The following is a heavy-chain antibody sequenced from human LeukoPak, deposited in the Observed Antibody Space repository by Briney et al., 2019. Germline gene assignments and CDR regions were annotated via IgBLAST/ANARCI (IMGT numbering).Heavy chain of an antibody. J-gene: IGHJ4*02. CDR1: GGSISSGGYY. CDR3: ARARYFDWSIDY. V-gene: IGHV4-31*03. CDR2: IYYSGST. D-gene: IGHD3-9*01. Sequence: PSQTLSLTCTVSGGSISSGGYYWSWIRQHPGQGLEWIGYIYYSGSTYYNPSLKSRVTISVDTSKNQFSLKLSSVTAADTAVYYCARARYFDWSIDYWGQGTLVTVSS.